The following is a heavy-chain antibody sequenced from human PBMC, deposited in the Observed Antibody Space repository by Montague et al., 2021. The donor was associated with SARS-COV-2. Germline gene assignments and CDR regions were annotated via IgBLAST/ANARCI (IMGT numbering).Heavy chain of an antibody. V-gene: IGHV4-59*02. J-gene: IGHJ4*01. CDR1: GGSASGYY. Sequence: SETLSLTCAISGGSASGYYWAWIRQPPGKGLERIGYMYYTGTSNYSPSLKSRVSMSIDTSKNHFSLNLTSVAAADTGVYYCARGLGYTSMFRFFDYWGHGAQVTVSS. CDR3: ARGLGYTSMFRFFDY. CDR2: MYYTGTS. D-gene: IGHD2-2*02.